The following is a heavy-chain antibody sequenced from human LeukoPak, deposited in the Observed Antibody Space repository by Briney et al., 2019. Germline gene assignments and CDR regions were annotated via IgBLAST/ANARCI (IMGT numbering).Heavy chain of an antibody. CDR3: ARDFAGYSSGWLSDY. D-gene: IGHD6-19*01. J-gene: IGHJ4*02. CDR2: IISDGSST. V-gene: IGHV3-11*04. Sequence: GGSLRLSCAASGFTFSDYYMSWIRQAPGKGLEWVSYIISDGSSTYYAYSVKGRFTISRDNAQNSMYLQMNSLRVEDTAVYYCARDFAGYSSGWLSDYWGQGTLVTVSS. CDR1: GFTFSDYY.